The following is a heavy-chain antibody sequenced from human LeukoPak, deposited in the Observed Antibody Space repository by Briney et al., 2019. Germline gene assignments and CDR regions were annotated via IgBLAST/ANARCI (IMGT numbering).Heavy chain of an antibody. CDR3: ARDKGTKYYDSSGYYDY. CDR1: GGSISSYY. D-gene: IGHD3-22*01. Sequence: SETLSLTCTVSGGSISSYYGSWIRQPPGKGLEWIGYIYYSGSTNYNPSLKSRVTISVDTSKNQFSLKLSSVTAADTAVYYCARDKGTKYYDSSGYYDYWGQGTLVTVSS. CDR2: IYYSGST. J-gene: IGHJ4*02. V-gene: IGHV4-59*01.